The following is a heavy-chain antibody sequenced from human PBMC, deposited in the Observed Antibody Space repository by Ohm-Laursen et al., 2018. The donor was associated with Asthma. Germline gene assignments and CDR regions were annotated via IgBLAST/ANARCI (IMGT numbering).Heavy chain of an antibody. Sequence: SLRLSCTASGFTFSSYAMHWVRQAPGKGLEWVAVISYDGSNKYYADSVKGRFTISRDNSKNTLYLQMNSLRAEDAAVYYCASGSNFDYWGQGTLVTVSS. CDR1: GFTFSSYA. J-gene: IGHJ4*02. CDR3: ASGSNFDY. CDR2: ISYDGSNK. D-gene: IGHD1-1*01. V-gene: IGHV3-30-3*01.